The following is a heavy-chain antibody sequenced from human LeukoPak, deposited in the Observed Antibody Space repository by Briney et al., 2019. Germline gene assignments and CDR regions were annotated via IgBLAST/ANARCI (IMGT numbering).Heavy chain of an antibody. J-gene: IGHJ3*02. D-gene: IGHD3-9*01. CDR3: ALLLPYFDWLEGRAFDI. CDR2: ISSSGSTI. Sequence: PGGSLRLSCAASGFTFSSYEMNWVRQAPGKGLEWVSYISSSGSTIYYADSVKGRFTISRDNAKNSLYLQMNSLRAEDTAVYYCALLLPYFDWLEGRAFDIWGQGTMVTVSS. CDR1: GFTFSSYE. V-gene: IGHV3-48*03.